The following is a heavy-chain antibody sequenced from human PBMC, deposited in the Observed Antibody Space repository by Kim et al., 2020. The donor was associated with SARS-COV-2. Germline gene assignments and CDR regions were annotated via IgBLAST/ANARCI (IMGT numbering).Heavy chain of an antibody. Sequence: GGSLRLSCAASGFTFSSYSMNWVRQAPGKGLEWVSSISSSSYIYYADSVKGRFTISRDNAKNSLYLQMNSLRAEDTAVYYCSPPVGLGATGNCGQGTLVTVSS. CDR2: ISSSSYI. CDR3: SPPVGLGATGN. J-gene: IGHJ4*02. CDR1: GFTFSSYS. V-gene: IGHV3-21*01. D-gene: IGHD1-26*01.